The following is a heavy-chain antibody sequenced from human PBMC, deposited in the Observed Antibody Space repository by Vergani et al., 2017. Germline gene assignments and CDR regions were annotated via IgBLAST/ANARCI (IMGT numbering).Heavy chain of an antibody. D-gene: IGHD3-10*01. CDR3: ARDRYYLGSGSYPYFYYYGLDV. V-gene: IGHV3-30*04. CDR1: GFNFGYYA. J-gene: IGHJ6*02. CDR2: ISYDGTYE. Sequence: QVQLVESGGGVVQPGRSLRLSCAASGFNFGYYAMHWVRQAPGRGLEWVATISYDGTYEYYIESVKGRFTISRDNAKSSLYLQMNSLIAEDTGVYYCARDRYYLGSGSYPYFYYYGLDVWGQGTAVTVSS.